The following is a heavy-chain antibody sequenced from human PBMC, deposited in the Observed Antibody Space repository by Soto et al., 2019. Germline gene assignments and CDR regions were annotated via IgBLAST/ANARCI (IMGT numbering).Heavy chain of an antibody. D-gene: IGHD6-6*01. V-gene: IGHV1-8*01. J-gene: IGHJ2*01. CDR1: GNIFSNSD. CDR3: VRVSSRPSSVDL. Sequence: QEQLVQSGAEVKKPGASVKVSCKASGNIFSNSDINWVRQATGQGLEWMGWMNFNVGNAYRAQNFQGRLTMTRDTSTGTAYMEMNSLHSEDTAVYYWVRVSSRPSSVDLWGRGTLVSVSS. CDR2: MNFNVGNA.